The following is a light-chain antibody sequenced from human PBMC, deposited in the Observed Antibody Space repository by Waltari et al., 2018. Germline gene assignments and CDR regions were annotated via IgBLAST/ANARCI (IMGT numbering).Light chain of an antibody. J-gene: IGKJ4*01. V-gene: IGKV3-11*01. CDR2: DAS. CDR1: QSVTTS. Sequence: EIVLTQSPATLSLSPGERATLSCRASQSVTTSLAWYQQKPGQAPRLLIFDASDRATGVPARFSGSGSGTDLTLTISSLEPEDFAVYFCHQRTSWPLTFGGGTQVEFK. CDR3: HQRTSWPLT.